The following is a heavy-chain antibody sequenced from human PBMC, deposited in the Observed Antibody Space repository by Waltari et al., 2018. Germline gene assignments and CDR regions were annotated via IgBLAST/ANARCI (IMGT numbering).Heavy chain of an antibody. V-gene: IGHV3-30*09. CDR2: ISYNERNI. CDR1: ELTFSSYS. CDR3: ARDYCDRTNCHGMDV. Sequence: QVQLVASGGGVVQPGRSLRPSCAASELTFSSYSMTWVRQAPGKGVEWVAVISYNERNIYYVDSVKGRFAISRDNSKKMLYLQMNSLRPEDTAVYYCARDYCDRTNCHGMDVWGQGTTVTVSS. J-gene: IGHJ6*02. D-gene: IGHD3-22*01.